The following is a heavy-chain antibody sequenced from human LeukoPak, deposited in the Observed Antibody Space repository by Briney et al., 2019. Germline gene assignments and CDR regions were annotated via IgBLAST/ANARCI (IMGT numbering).Heavy chain of an antibody. CDR1: GFTFSGSV. Sequence: GGSLKLSCAASGFTFSGSVIHWVRQASGKGLEWVGRIRSKANNYATAYAASVKGRFTISRDDSKNTAYLQVNSLKTEDTAVYYYLFVVPPAISQLVGDYWGQGTLVTVSS. D-gene: IGHD2-2*01. J-gene: IGHJ4*02. V-gene: IGHV3-73*01. CDR3: LFVVPPAISQLVGDY. CDR2: IRSKANNYAT.